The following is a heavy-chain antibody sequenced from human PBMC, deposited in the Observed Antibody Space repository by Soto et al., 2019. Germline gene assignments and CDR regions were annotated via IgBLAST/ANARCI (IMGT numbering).Heavy chain of an antibody. Sequence: GGSLRLSCTASGFTFGDYAMSWFCQAPGKGLEWVGFIRSKAYGGTTEYAASVKGRFTISRDDSKSIAYLQMNSLKTEDTAVYYCTRVLYDILTGYALCNDAFDIWGQGTMVTASS. V-gene: IGHV3-49*03. CDR3: TRVLYDILTGYALCNDAFDI. CDR2: IRSKAYGGTT. CDR1: GFTFGDYA. D-gene: IGHD3-9*01. J-gene: IGHJ3*02.